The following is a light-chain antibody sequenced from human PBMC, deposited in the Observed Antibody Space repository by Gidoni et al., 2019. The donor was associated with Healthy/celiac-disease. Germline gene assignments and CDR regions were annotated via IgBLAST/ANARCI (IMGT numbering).Light chain of an antibody. V-gene: IGLV2-14*01. Sequence: QSALTQPASVSGAPGQSITISCTGTSSDVGGYNYVSWYQQHPGKAPKLMIDEVSNRPSGVSNRFSGSKSGNTASLTISGLQAEDEADYYCSSYTSSSTLEVFGTGTKVTVL. CDR2: EVS. CDR1: SSDVGGYNY. J-gene: IGLJ1*01. CDR3: SSYTSSSTLEV.